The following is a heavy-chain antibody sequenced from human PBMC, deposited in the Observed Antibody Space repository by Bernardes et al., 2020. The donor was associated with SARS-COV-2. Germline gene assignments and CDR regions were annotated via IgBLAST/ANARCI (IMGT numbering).Heavy chain of an antibody. CDR1: GFTFSNYA. CDR3: ARADSSGYSGVDY. CDR2: IWYDGSNK. D-gene: IGHD3-22*01. J-gene: IGHJ4*02. V-gene: IGHV3-33*01. Sequence: GGSLRLSCATSGFTFSNYAIHWVRQSPGKGLEWVSVIWYDGSNKYYADSVKGRFTISRDNSKNTLYLQMNSLRVEDTAVYYFARADSSGYSGVDYWGQGTLVTVSA.